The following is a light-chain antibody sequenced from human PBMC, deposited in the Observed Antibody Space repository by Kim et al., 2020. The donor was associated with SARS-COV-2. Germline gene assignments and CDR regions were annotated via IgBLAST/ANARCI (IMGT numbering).Light chain of an antibody. V-gene: IGLV2-18*02. Sequence: SCTISCTVTSRDVGSSNRVSWYQQPPGTAPKLMIYEVSNRPSGVPDRFSGSKSGNTASLTISGLQAEDEADYYCSSYTSSSTFIVFGTGTKVTVL. CDR1: SRDVGSSNR. J-gene: IGLJ1*01. CDR2: EVS. CDR3: SSYTSSSTFIV.